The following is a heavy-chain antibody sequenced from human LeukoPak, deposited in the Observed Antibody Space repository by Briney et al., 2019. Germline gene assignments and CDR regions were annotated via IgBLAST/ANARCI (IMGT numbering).Heavy chain of an antibody. CDR3: ARDSPVTAGPFDP. V-gene: IGHV3-33*01. CDR1: GITFSSFG. Sequence: GGSLRLSCVASGITFSSFGMHWVRQAPGKGLEWVAFIWYDGSNEYYADSVEGRFTISRDNSKNTLYLQMNSLGAEDTALYYCARDSPVTAGPFDPWGQGTLVTVSS. J-gene: IGHJ5*02. D-gene: IGHD4-11*01. CDR2: IWYDGSNE.